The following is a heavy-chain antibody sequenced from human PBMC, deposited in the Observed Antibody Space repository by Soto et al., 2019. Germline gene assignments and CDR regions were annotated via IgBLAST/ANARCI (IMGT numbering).Heavy chain of an antibody. V-gene: IGHV4-4*02. J-gene: IGHJ6*02. CDR1: GGSISSSNW. CDR2: IYYSGST. Sequence: SATLSLTCAVSGGSISSSNWWSWVRQPPGKGLEWIGYIYYSGSTYYNPSLKSRVTISVDTPKNQFSLKLSSVTAADTAVYYCALTKGWNYEYYYGMDVWGQGTTVTVSS. CDR3: ALTKGWNYEYYYGMDV. D-gene: IGHD1-7*01.